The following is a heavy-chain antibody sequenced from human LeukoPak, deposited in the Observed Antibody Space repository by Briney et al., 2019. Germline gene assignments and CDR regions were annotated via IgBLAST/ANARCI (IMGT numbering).Heavy chain of an antibody. CDR3: ARQTYYYGSSGYSPSFDY. CDR2: IYYSGST. Sequence: SETLSLTCTVSGGSISSYYWSWIRRPPGKGLEWIGYIYYSGSTNYNPSLKSRVTISVDTSKNQFSLKLSSVTAADTAVYYCARQTYYYGSSGYSPSFDYWGQGTLVTVSS. CDR1: GGSISSYY. J-gene: IGHJ4*02. D-gene: IGHD3-22*01. V-gene: IGHV4-59*08.